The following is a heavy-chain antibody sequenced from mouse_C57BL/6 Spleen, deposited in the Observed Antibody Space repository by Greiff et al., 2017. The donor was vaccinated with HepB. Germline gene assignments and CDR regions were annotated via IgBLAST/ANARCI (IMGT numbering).Heavy chain of an antibody. Sequence: EVQLQQSVAELVRPGASVKLSCTASGFNIKNTYMHWVKQRPEQGLEWIGRIDPANGNTNYAPKFQGKATLTADTSSNTAYLQLSSLTSEDTAIYYCARDPPYGNYVGYAMDYWGQGTSVTVSS. V-gene: IGHV14-3*01. J-gene: IGHJ4*01. D-gene: IGHD2-1*01. CDR3: ARDPPYGNYVGYAMDY. CDR1: GFNIKNTY. CDR2: IDPANGNT.